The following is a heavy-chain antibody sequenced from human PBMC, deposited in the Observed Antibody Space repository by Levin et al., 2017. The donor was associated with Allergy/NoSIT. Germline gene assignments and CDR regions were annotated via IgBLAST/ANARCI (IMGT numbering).Heavy chain of an antibody. Sequence: SETLSLTCTVSGGSISSSSYYWGWIRQPPGKGLEWIGSIYYSGSTYYNPSLKSRVTISVDTSKNQFSLKLSSVTAADTAVYYCARSGGTTGFECYDYWGQGTLVTVSS. CDR3: ARSGGTTGFECYDY. D-gene: IGHD1-1*01. CDR2: IYYSGST. V-gene: IGHV4-39*01. J-gene: IGHJ4*02. CDR1: GGSISSSSYY.